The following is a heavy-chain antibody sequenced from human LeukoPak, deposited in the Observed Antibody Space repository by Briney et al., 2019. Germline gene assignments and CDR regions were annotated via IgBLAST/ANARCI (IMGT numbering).Heavy chain of an antibody. CDR1: GGSFSGYY. J-gene: IGHJ4*02. V-gene: IGHV4-34*01. CDR2: INHSGST. Sequence: PSETLSLTCAVYGGSFSGYYWSWIRQPPGKGLEWIGEINHSGSTNYNPSLKSRVTISVDTSKNQFSLKLSSVTAADTAVYYCARRRRYYDSSGYYRGYFDYWGQGTLVTVSS. CDR3: ARRRRYYDSSGYYRGYFDY. D-gene: IGHD3-22*01.